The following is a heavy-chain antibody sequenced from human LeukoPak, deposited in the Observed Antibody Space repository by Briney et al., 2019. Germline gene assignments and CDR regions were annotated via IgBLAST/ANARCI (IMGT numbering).Heavy chain of an antibody. CDR1: GFTFSDYY. V-gene: IGHV3-69-1*01. Sequence: GGSLRLSCAASGFTFSDYYMNWVRQAPGEGLEWVSSISSSSTIYYADSVKGRFTISRDNAKISLYLQMNSLRAEDTAVYYCARVEVAVAIDYWGQGTLVTVSS. D-gene: IGHD6-19*01. J-gene: IGHJ4*02. CDR3: ARVEVAVAIDY. CDR2: ISSSSTI.